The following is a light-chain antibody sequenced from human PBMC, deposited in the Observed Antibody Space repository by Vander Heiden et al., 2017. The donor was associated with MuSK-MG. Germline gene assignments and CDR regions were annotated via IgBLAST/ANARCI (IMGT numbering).Light chain of an antibody. CDR3: QQSDSTPHA. J-gene: IGKJ2*01. V-gene: IGKV1-39*01. CDR2: AAS. CDR1: QSISNY. Sequence: DIQMTQSPSSLSASVGDRVTITCRASQSISNYLNWYQQKPGKVPNLLIYAASSLQSGVPSRFSGSGSGTDFTLTISKLQPEDFATYYCQQSDSTPHAFGQGTKVEIK.